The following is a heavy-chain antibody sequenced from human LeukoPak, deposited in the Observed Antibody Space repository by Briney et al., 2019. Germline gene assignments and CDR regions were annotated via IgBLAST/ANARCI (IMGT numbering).Heavy chain of an antibody. CDR1: GFTFSSYA. D-gene: IGHD3-22*01. V-gene: IGHV3-30-3*01. J-gene: IGHJ3*02. CDR3: ARALLVRVVDSFNVYDSSTNGMAFDI. CDR2: ISYDGSNK. Sequence: PGRSLRLSCAASGFTFSSYAMHWVRQAPGKGLEWVAVISYDGSNKYYADSVKGRFTISRDNSKNTLYLQMNSLRAEDTAVYYCARALLVRVVDSFNVYDSSTNGMAFDIWGQGTMVTVSS.